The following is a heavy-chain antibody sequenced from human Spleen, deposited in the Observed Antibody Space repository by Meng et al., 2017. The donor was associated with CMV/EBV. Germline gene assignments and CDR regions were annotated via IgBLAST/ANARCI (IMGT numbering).Heavy chain of an antibody. CDR3: ARDPEYSYSILDH. CDR2: TYYRSKWHY. CDR1: GERVASDVAA. J-gene: IGHJ4*02. V-gene: IGHV6-1*01. D-gene: IGHD1-26*01. Sequence: VQPQQSGPGLLKPSQTLSLTCAITGERVASDVAAWNWVRKSPWRGLEWLGRTYYRSKWHYAYAASVKGRMTINPDTSKNQFSLLLNSVTPEDTAVYYCARDPEYSYSILDHWGQGTLVTVSS.